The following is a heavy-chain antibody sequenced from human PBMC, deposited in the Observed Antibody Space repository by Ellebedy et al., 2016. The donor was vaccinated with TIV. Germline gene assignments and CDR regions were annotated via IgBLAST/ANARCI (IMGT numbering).Heavy chain of an antibody. CDR1: GFTFTDYN. J-gene: IGHJ4*02. CDR3: ARMTRSAYYGTDY. D-gene: IGHD1-26*01. V-gene: IGHV3-21*01. Sequence: PGGSLRLSCAASGFTFTDYNMNWVRLAPGKGLEWVSSISTGSSYIYYADSVKGRFTISRDNAKNSLSLQMNNLRAEDTAVYYCARMTRSAYYGTDYWGQGTLVTVSS. CDR2: ISTGSSYI.